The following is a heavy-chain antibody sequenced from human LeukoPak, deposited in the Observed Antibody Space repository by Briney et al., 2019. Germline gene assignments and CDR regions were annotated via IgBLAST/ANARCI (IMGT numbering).Heavy chain of an antibody. J-gene: IGHJ4*02. CDR2: MNANSGNT. V-gene: IGHV1-8*02. D-gene: IGHD2-15*01. Sequence: ASVKVSCNASGYTFTGYYMHWVRQATGQGLEWMGWMNANSGNTGDAQKFQGRVTMTSNTSISTYYMELSSMRSEAAVVYYCARGGPNGGFDYWGQGTLVTVSS. CDR3: ARGGPNGGFDY. CDR1: GYTFTGYY.